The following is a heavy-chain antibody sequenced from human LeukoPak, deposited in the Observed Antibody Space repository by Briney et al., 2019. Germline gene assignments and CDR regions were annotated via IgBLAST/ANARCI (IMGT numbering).Heavy chain of an antibody. J-gene: IGHJ4*02. CDR3: ARAPGTVAIDY. CDR2: INHSGST. Sequence: TSETLSLTCAVYGESFSGYYWSWIRQPPGKGLEWIGEINHSGSTNYNPSLKSRVTMSVDTSKNQFSLRMRSVTASDTAVYYCARAPGTVAIDYWGQGTLVTVSS. D-gene: IGHD4-17*01. V-gene: IGHV4-34*01. CDR1: GESFSGYY.